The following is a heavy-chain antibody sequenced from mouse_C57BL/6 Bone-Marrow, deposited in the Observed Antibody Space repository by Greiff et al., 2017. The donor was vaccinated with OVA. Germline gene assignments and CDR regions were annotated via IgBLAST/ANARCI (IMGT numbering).Heavy chain of an antibody. CDR3: ATYGESAMDY. J-gene: IGHJ4*01. CDR2: IYPGDGDT. CDR1: GYAFSSSW. Sequence: QVQLQQSGPELVKPGASVTISCKASGYAFSSSWMNWVKQRPGKGLEWIGRIYPGDGDTNYNGKFKGKATLTADKSSSTAYMQLSSLTSEDSAVYFCATYGESAMDYWGQGTSVTVSS. V-gene: IGHV1-82*01. D-gene: IGHD1-1*01.